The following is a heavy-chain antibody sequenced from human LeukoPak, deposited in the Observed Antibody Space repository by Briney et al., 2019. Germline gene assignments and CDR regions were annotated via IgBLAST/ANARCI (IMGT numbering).Heavy chain of an antibody. J-gene: IGHJ4*02. CDR1: GFTFSSYW. CDR3: ARVEVGGRYSKLDY. Sequence: PGGPLRLSCAASGFTFSSYWMHWVRQAPGKGLVWVSRINEDGSRQTYADSVKGRFTISRDNAKNTLYLQMNSLRAEDTAVYYCARVEVGGRYSKLDYWGQGTLVTVSS. V-gene: IGHV3-74*01. D-gene: IGHD1-26*01. CDR2: INEDGSRQ.